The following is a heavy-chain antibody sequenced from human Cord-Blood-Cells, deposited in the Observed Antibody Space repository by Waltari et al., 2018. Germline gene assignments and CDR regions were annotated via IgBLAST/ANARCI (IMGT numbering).Heavy chain of an antibody. CDR1: GGSFSGYY. V-gene: IGHV4-34*01. CDR2: INHSGST. D-gene: IGHD1-26*01. CDR3: ASSWELQGNWFDP. Sequence: QVQLQQWGAGLLKPSETLSLTCAVYGGSFSGYYWSWIRQPPGKGREWIGEINHSGSTNYNPSLKSRVTISVDTSKNQFSLKLSSVTAADTAVYYCASSWELQGNWFDPWGQGTLVTVSS. J-gene: IGHJ5*02.